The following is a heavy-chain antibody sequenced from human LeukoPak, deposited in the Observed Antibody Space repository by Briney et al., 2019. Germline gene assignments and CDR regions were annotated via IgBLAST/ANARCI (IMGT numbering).Heavy chain of an antibody. D-gene: IGHD6-13*01. CDR3: AKGGPPQYGSSWLEYYFDY. Sequence: GGSLRLSCAASGFTFSSYVMSWVRQAPGKGLEWVTAISGSGGSTYYADSVKGRFTISRDNSKNTLYLQMNSLRAEDTAVYYCAKGGPPQYGSSWLEYYFDYWGQGTLVTVSS. J-gene: IGHJ4*02. CDR2: ISGSGGST. CDR1: GFTFSSYV. V-gene: IGHV3-23*01.